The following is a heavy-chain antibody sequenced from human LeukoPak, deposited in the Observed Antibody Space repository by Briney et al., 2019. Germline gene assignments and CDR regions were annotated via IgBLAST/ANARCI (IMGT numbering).Heavy chain of an antibody. CDR3: ARDGYSSGWGLSY. Sequence: PGGSLRLSCAASGFTFSSYAMSWVRQAPGKGLEWVSAISGSGGSTYYADSVRGRFTISRDNSKNTLYLQMNSLRAEDTAVYYCARDGYSSGWGLSYWGQGTLVTVSS. V-gene: IGHV3-23*01. J-gene: IGHJ4*02. D-gene: IGHD6-19*01. CDR2: ISGSGGST. CDR1: GFTFSSYA.